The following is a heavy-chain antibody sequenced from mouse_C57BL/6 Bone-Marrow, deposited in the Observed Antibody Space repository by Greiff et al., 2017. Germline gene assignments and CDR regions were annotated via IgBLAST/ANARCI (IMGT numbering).Heavy chain of an antibody. V-gene: IGHV1-82*01. CDR1: GYAFSSSW. CDR2: IYPGDGDT. Sequence: QVQLKESGPELVKPGASVKISCKASGYAFSSSWMNWVKQRPGKGLEWIGRIYPGDGDTNYNGKFKGKATLTADQSSSTAYMQLSSLTSEDSAVYFCVGATVVYFDYWGQGTTLTVSS. CDR3: VGATVVYFDY. J-gene: IGHJ2*01. D-gene: IGHD1-1*01.